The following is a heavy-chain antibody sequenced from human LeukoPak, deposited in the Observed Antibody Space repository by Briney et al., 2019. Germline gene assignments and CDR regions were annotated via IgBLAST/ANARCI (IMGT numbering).Heavy chain of an antibody. V-gene: IGHV4-59*01. CDR3: ARGGYYDSSGSDH. CDR2: IYYGGST. CDR1: GGSISSYY. D-gene: IGHD3-22*01. Sequence: PSETLSLTCTVSGGSISSYYWSWIRQPPGKGLEWIGYIYYGGSTNYNPSLKSRVTISVDTSKNQFSLKLSSVTAADTAVYYCARGGYYDSSGSDHWGQGTLVTVSS. J-gene: IGHJ4*02.